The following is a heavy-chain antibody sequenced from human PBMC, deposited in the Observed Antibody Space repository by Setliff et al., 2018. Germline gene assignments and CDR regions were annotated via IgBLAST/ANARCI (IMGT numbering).Heavy chain of an antibody. CDR3: AKDQGRWLVAAGTIDY. V-gene: IGHV3-23*01. CDR2: IIGSGIST. CDR1: GFSFSSYA. D-gene: IGHD6-13*01. Sequence: PGGSLRLSCAASGFSFSSYAMSWVRQAPGKGLEWVSTIIGSGISTYYADSVQGRVTISRDNHKNTLHLQMNSLRAEDTAVYYCAKDQGRWLVAAGTIDYWGQGVLVTVSS. J-gene: IGHJ4*02.